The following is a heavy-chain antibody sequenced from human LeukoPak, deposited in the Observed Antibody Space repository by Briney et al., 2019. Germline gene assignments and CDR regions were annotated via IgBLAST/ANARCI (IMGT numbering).Heavy chain of an antibody. V-gene: IGHV3-74*03. CDR3: ARDEVGATPIDY. Sequence: GGSLRLSCAASGFTFSSHWMHWVRQVPGKGLVWVSNINGDGSSVVYADSVKGRFAVSRDNAKNTLYLHMSSLRAEDTAVYYCARDEVGATPIDYWGQGTLVTVSS. CDR1: GFTFSSHW. D-gene: IGHD1-26*01. J-gene: IGHJ4*02. CDR2: INGDGSSV.